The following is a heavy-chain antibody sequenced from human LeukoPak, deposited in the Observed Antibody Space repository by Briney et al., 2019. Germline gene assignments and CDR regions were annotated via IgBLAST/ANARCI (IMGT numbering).Heavy chain of an antibody. Sequence: KASETLSLTCTVSGGSISSSSHYWAWIRQPPGKGLEWIANIYYTGSTYYNPSLKSRITISVDTSKSQFSLNLTSVTAADTAVYYCARLITMIRGLILEKWFDPWGQGTLVTVSS. CDR2: IYYTGST. CDR3: ARLITMIRGLILEKWFDP. D-gene: IGHD3-10*01. V-gene: IGHV4-39*01. J-gene: IGHJ5*02. CDR1: GGSISSSSHY.